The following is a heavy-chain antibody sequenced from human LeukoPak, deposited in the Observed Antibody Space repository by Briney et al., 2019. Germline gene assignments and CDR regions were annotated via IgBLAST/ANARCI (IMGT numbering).Heavy chain of an antibody. CDR3: AKDGGGGDCYLDY. J-gene: IGHJ4*02. CDR1: GFTFSDNY. D-gene: IGHD2-21*02. V-gene: IGHV3-11*04. Sequence: PGGSLRLSCAASGFTFSDNYMTWVRQAPGKGLEWLSYISGNGGVIQYADSVKGRFTISRDNSKNTLFLQMNSLRAEDTAIYYCAKDGGGGDCYLDYWGQGALVTVSS. CDR2: ISGNGGVI.